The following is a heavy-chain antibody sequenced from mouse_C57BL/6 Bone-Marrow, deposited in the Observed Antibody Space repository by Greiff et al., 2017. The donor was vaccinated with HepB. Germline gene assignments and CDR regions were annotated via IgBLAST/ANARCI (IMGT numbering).Heavy chain of an antibody. Sequence: QVQLQQSGPELVKPGASVKISCKASGYAFSSSWLNWVKQRPGTGLEWIGRIYPGDGDTNYNGKFKGKATLTADKASSTAYMQLSSLTSEDSAVYFCSRSDCYCMYFDVWFTGTTVTVSS. CDR2: IYPGDGDT. CDR1: GYAFSSSW. CDR3: SRSDCYCMYFDV. V-gene: IGHV1-82*01. J-gene: IGHJ1*03. D-gene: IGHD2-3*01.